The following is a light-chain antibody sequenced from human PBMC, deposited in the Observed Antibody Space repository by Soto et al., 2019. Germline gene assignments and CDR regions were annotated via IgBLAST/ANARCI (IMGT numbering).Light chain of an antibody. Sequence: EIVLTQSPGTLSLSPGERATLSCRASQSVSSSYLAWYQQKPGQAPRLLIYGASSRATGIPDRFSGSGSGTDFTLTISRLEPEDFAVYYCQQHNNWPQTFGRGTKVEIK. CDR2: GAS. CDR1: QSVSSSY. CDR3: QQHNNWPQT. V-gene: IGKV3-20*01. J-gene: IGKJ1*01.